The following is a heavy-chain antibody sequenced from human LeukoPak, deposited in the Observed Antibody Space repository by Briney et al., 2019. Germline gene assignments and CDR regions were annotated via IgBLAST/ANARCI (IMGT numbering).Heavy chain of an antibody. J-gene: IGHJ4*02. Sequence: SETLSLTYTVSGGSISSYYWSWIRQPAGKGLEWIGRIYTSGSTNYNPSLKSRVTISVDTSKNQFSLKLSSVTAADTAVYYCAGNYYGSGSYYSEDRYWGQGTLVTVSS. CDR3: AGNYYGSGSYYSEDRY. CDR1: GGSISSYY. D-gene: IGHD3-10*01. V-gene: IGHV4-4*07. CDR2: IYTSGST.